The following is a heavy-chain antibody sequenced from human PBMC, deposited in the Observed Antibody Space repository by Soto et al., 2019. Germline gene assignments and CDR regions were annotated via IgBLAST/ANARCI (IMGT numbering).Heavy chain of an antibody. Sequence: GGSLRLSCAASGFTFSSYAMHWVRQAPGKGLEWVAVISYDGSNKYYADSVKGRFTISRDNSKNTLYLQMNSLRAEDTAVYYCARDFRYCSGGSCYSDDWFDPWGQGTLVTVSS. CDR1: GFTFSSYA. CDR3: ARDFRYCSGGSCYSDDWFDP. CDR2: ISYDGSNK. J-gene: IGHJ5*02. D-gene: IGHD2-15*01. V-gene: IGHV3-30-3*01.